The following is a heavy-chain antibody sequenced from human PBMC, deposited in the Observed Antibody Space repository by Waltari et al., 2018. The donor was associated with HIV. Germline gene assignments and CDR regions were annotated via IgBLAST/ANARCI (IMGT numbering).Heavy chain of an antibody. CDR2: IYTTGST. V-gene: IGHV4-61*02. Sequence: QVQLQASGRGLVKPSQPLSLPCPVSRGSISRRSYYWSWIRHPAGKGLEWIGRIYTTGSTNYNPSLKSRVTISVDTSKTQFSLKLSSVTAADTAVYYCARDLTAAGAFDIWGQGTMVTVSS. J-gene: IGHJ3*02. CDR3: ARDLTAAGAFDI. D-gene: IGHD6-25*01. CDR1: RGSISRRSYY.